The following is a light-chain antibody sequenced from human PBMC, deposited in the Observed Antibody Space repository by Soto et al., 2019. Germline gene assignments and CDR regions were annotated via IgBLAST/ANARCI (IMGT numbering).Light chain of an antibody. V-gene: IGLV3-9*01. CDR2: RDS. CDR3: QVWASNTYV. CDR1: DIENKN. Sequence: SYELTLPLSVSVGLGQTTRITCGGNDIENKNVHWYQQKPGQAPVLVLFRDSNRPSGISERFSGSNSGNTATLSISGAQDGDEADYYCQVWASNTYVFGSGTKVTVL. J-gene: IGLJ1*01.